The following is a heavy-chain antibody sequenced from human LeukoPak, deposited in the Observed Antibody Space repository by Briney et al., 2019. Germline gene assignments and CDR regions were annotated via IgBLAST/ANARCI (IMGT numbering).Heavy chain of an antibody. CDR2: IWYDGSNR. D-gene: IGHD2-2*01. V-gene: IGHV3-33*01. CDR1: GFTFGSYG. CDR3: ARGKGSTTRYYFDY. J-gene: IGHJ4*02. Sequence: GGSLRLSCAASGFTFGSYGMHWVRQAPGKGLEWVAVIWYDGSNRYYADSVKGRFTISRDNSKNTLYLQMNSLRAEDTAVYYCARGKGSTTRYYFDYWGQGTLVTVSS.